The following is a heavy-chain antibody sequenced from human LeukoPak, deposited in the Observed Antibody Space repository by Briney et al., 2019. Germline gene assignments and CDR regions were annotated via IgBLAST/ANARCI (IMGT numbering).Heavy chain of an antibody. J-gene: IGHJ4*02. CDR1: GFTFSSYS. CDR2: ISSSSSYI. Sequence: GGSLRLSCAASGFTFSSYSMNWVRQAPGKGLEWVSSISSSSSYIYYADSVKGRFTISRDNAKNSLHLQMNSLRAEDTAVYYCARDGAAAGQVYWGQGTLVTVSS. D-gene: IGHD6-13*01. V-gene: IGHV3-21*01. CDR3: ARDGAAAGQVY.